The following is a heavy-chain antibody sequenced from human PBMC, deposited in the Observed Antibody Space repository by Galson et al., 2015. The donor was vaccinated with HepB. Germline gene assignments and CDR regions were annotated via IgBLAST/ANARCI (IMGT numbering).Heavy chain of an antibody. D-gene: IGHD3-22*01. V-gene: IGHV3-48*04. CDR2: ISSSSNNI. J-gene: IGHJ6*02. CDR1: TFIFSTYS. Sequence: SLRLSCAASTFIFSTYSMNWVRQAPGKGLECISYISSSSNNIYYADSVKGRFTISRDNAKNSLYLQMNSLRAEDTALYYCAKDTYYYDTSGGMDVWGQGTTVTVSS. CDR3: AKDTYYYDTSGGMDV.